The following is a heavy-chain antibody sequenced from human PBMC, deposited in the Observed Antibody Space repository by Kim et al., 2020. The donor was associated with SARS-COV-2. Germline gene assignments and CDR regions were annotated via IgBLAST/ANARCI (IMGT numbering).Heavy chain of an antibody. J-gene: IGHJ3*02. D-gene: IGHD2-15*01. Sequence: SETLSLTCAVYGGSFSGYYWSWIRQPPGKGLEWIGEINHSGSTNYNPSLKSRVTISVDTSKNQLSLKLSSVTAADTAGYYCARWVAAYGHTASYAFDIWGQGTGVTVSS. CDR3: ARWVAAYGHTASYAFDI. CDR2: INHSGST. V-gene: IGHV4-34*01. CDR1: GGSFSGYY.